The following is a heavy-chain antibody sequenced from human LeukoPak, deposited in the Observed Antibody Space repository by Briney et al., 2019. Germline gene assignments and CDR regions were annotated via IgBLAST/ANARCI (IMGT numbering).Heavy chain of an antibody. V-gene: IGHV4-34*01. CDR1: GGSFSGYY. D-gene: IGHD2-2*01. Sequence: SSETLSLTCAVYGGSFSGYYWSWIRQPPGKGLEWIGEINHSGGTNYNPSLKSRVTISVDTSKNQFSLKLSSVTAADTAVYYCARGRYCSSTSCRMRWFDPWGQGTLVTVSS. CDR3: ARGRYCSSTSCRMRWFDP. J-gene: IGHJ5*02. CDR2: INHSGGT.